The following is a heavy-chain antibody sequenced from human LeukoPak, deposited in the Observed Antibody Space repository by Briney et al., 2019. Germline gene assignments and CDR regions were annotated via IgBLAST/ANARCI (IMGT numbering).Heavy chain of an antibody. CDR3: TTITVAAAFDY. CDR2: ISSSGSTK. Sequence: GGSLRLSCAVCGFTSGFTFSDYEMNWVRQAPGKGLEWVSYISSSGSTKYYADSVKGRFTISRDNAKNSLYLQMNSLRAEDTAVYYCTTITVAAAFDYWGQGTLVTVSS. D-gene: IGHD6-19*01. V-gene: IGHV3-48*03. CDR1: GFTFSDYE. J-gene: IGHJ4*02.